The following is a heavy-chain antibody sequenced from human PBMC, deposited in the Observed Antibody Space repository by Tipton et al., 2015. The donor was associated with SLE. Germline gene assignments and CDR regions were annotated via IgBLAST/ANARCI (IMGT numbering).Heavy chain of an antibody. Sequence: TLSLTCTVSGGSISSSSYYWGWIRQPPGKGLEWIGEINHSGRTNYNPSLKSRVTISVDTSKNQFSLKLSSVTAADTAVYYCARAPGLSWFRDLLNYFDYWGQGTLVTVSS. CDR1: GGSISSSSYY. CDR3: ARAPGLSWFRDLLNYFDY. V-gene: IGHV4-39*07. CDR2: INHSGRT. J-gene: IGHJ4*02. D-gene: IGHD3-10*01.